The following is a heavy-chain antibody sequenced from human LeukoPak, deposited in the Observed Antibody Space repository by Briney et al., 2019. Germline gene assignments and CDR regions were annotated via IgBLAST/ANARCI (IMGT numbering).Heavy chain of an antibody. CDR2: ISWNSGSI. CDR3: AKERMITFGGVTYYYYGMDV. Sequence: SLRLSCAASGFTFDDYAMHWVWQAPGKGLEWVSGISWNSGSIGYADSVKGRFTISRDNAKNSLYLQMNSLRAEDTALYYCAKERMITFGGVTYYYYGMDVWGQGTTVTVSS. D-gene: IGHD3-16*01. J-gene: IGHJ6*02. CDR1: GFTFDDYA. V-gene: IGHV3-9*01.